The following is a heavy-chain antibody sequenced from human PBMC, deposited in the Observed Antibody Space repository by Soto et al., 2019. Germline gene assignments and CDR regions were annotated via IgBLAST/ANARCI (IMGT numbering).Heavy chain of an antibody. Sequence: EAQLLESGGGFIQPGESLRLSCAASGFTFTNYGMSWVRQAPGKGLKWVSTINENDGRTYNADSVKGRLTISRDNSKNTLYLQMNSLRAEDTAVYYCATRGGDYWGQRTLVTVTS. V-gene: IGHV3-23*01. D-gene: IGHD6-25*01. CDR2: INENDGRT. J-gene: IGHJ4*02. CDR1: GFTFTNYG. CDR3: ATRGGDY.